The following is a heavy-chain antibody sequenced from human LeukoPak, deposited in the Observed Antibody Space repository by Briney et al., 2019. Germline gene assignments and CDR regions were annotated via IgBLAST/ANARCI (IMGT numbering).Heavy chain of an antibody. D-gene: IGHD6-13*01. CDR2: ISGTGSV. V-gene: IGHV3-69-1*01. CDR1: GLSLSTFN. J-gene: IGHJ5*01. Sequence: GGSLRLSCAASGLSLSTFNMNWVRQAPGKGLEWVSCISGTGSVYYAASVRGRFTISRDNAGNSLFLQLNSLRTEDTAVYFCARDLPGSSWYALDSWGQGTLVTVSS. CDR3: ARDLPGSSWYALDS.